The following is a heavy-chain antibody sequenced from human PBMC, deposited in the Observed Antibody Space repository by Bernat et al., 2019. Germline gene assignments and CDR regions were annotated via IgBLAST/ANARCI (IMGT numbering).Heavy chain of an antibody. CDR3: ARDRPYSGSYIDAFDI. D-gene: IGHD1-26*01. V-gene: IGHV4-4*02. Sequence: QVQLQQWGAGLLKPSGTLSLTCAVSGGSISSSNWWSWVRQPPGKGLEWIGEIYHSGSTNYNPSLKSRVTISVDKSKNQFSLKLSSVTAADTAVYYCARDRPYSGSYIDAFDIWGQGTMVTVSS. CDR1: GGSISSSNW. J-gene: IGHJ3*02. CDR2: IYHSGST.